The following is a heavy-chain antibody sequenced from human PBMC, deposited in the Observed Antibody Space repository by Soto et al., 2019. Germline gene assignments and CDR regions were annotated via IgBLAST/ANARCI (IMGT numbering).Heavy chain of an antibody. J-gene: IGHJ3*02. V-gene: IGHV4-31*03. CDR1: GGSISSGGYY. D-gene: IGHD1-26*01. CDR2: IYYSGST. Sequence: QVQLQESGPGVVKPSQTLSLTCTVSGGSISSGGYYWSWLRQHPGNGREWIGYIYYSGSTYYNPSLKIRVTISVDTTNNHFSLKLRSVTAADTDVYDCARAQVGASHYQRLGAFDIWGQGTMVTVSS. CDR3: ARAQVGASHYQRLGAFDI.